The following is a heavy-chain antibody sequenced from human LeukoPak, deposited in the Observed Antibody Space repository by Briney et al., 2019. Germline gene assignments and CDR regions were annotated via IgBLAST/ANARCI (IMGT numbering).Heavy chain of an antibody. V-gene: IGHV4-59*01. J-gene: IGHJ6*02. Sequence: SETLSLTCTVSGGSISSYYWSWIRQPPGKGLEWIGYIYYSGSTNYNPSLKSRVTISVDTSKNQFSLKLSSVTAAHTAVYYCARKGWNILTGYYNGMDVWGQGTTVTVSS. CDR1: GGSISSYY. D-gene: IGHD3-9*01. CDR2: IYYSGST. CDR3: ARKGWNILTGYYNGMDV.